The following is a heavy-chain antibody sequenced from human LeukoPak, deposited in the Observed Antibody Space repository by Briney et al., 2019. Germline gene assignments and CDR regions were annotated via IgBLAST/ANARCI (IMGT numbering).Heavy chain of an antibody. CDR1: GFTFSSYW. D-gene: IGHD3-10*02. J-gene: IGHJ6*03. CDR2: IKQDGSEK. CDR3: AREGDDRGYYYYYYMDV. Sequence: GGSLRLSCAASGFTFSSYWMSWVRQAPGKGLEWVANIKQDGSEKYYVDSVKGRFTISRDNSKNTLYLQMNSLRAEDTAVYYCAREGDDRGYYYYYYMDVWGKGTTVTVSS. V-gene: IGHV3-7*01.